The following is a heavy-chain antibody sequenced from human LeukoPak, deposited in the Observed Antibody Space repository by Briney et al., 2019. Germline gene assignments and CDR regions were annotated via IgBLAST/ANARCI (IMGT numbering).Heavy chain of an antibody. D-gene: IGHD4-23*01. Sequence: GGSLRLSCSASGFTFSSYAMNWVRQAPGKGLEWIGRFTSKSEGGTTDYTAPVKGRFTISSDDSRNTLYLQMNSQKTEDTAVYYCTGNNFDYWGQGTLVTVS. J-gene: IGHJ4*02. CDR3: TGNNFDY. CDR2: FTSKSEGGTT. V-gene: IGHV3-15*01. CDR1: GFTFSSYA.